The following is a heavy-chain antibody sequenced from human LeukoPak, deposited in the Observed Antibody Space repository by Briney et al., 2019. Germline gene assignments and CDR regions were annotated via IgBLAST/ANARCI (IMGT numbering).Heavy chain of an antibody. CDR1: GFTFSSYW. D-gene: IGHD2-21*01. J-gene: IGHJ6*02. Sequence: GGSLRLSCAASGFTFSSYWMHWVRQAPGKGLVWVSRINSDGSTTTYADSVKGRFTISRENAKNSLYLQLNSLRAEDTAVYYCARYCGGDCYGMDVWGQGTTVTVSS. CDR3: ARYCGGDCYGMDV. V-gene: IGHV3-74*01. CDR2: INSDGSTT.